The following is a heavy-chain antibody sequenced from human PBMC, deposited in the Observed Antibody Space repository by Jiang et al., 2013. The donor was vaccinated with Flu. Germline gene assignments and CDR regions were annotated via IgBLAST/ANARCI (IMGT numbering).Heavy chain of an antibody. Sequence: TLTLTCTFSGFSLSTSGVGVGWIRQPPGKALEWLALIYWDDDKRYSPSLKSRLTITKDTSKNQVVLTMTNMDPVDTATYYCAHTYDYGDSPRYFQHWGQGTLVTVSS. CDR1: GFSLSTSGVG. V-gene: IGHV2-5*02. CDR2: IYWDDDK. J-gene: IGHJ1*01. CDR3: AHTYDYGDSPRYFQH. D-gene: IGHD4-17*01.